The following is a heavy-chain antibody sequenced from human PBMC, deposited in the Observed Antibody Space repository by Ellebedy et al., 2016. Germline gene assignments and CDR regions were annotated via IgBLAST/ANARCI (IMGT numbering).Heavy chain of an antibody. V-gene: IGHV3-9*01. CDR3: AKDLEGGLEWSQSAFDY. Sequence: SLKISCAASGFTFDDYAMHWVRQVPGKGLEWVSGITSNSDRVAYADSVKGRFTISRDDAKKSLFLQMNSLRPADTALYYCAKDLEGGLEWSQSAFDYWGQGTLVTVSS. CDR2: ITSNSDRV. J-gene: IGHJ4*02. D-gene: IGHD3-3*01. CDR1: GFTFDDYA.